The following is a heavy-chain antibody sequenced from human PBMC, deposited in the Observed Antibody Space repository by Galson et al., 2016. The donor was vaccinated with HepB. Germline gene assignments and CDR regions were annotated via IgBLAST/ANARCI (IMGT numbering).Heavy chain of an antibody. D-gene: IGHD4-23*01. Sequence: SLRLSCAASGFTFSSYSMNWVRQAPGKGLEWVSAISGSGGSTYYADSVKGRFTISRDNSKNALYLQMNSLRVEDTAVYYCAKDSNTLVTHGMDVWGQGTAVTVSS. CDR1: GFTFSSYS. CDR3: AKDSNTLVTHGMDV. J-gene: IGHJ6*02. CDR2: ISGSGGST. V-gene: IGHV3-23*01.